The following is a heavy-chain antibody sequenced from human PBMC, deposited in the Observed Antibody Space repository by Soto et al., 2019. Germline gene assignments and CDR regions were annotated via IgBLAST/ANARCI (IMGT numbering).Heavy chain of an antibody. CDR1: GFTFRSYV. CDR3: ARWGTTGGLDV. Sequence: QVQLVESGGGVVQPGTSLRLSCVGSGFTFRSYVIHWVRQAPGKGLAWVALTSYDGSNKDYGDSVKGRFTISRDNSRNTVDLQMDSLRREYTALYYCARWGTTGGLDVWGQGTLVSVSS. D-gene: IGHD3-16*01. V-gene: IGHV3-33*05. CDR2: TSYDGSNK. J-gene: IGHJ1*01.